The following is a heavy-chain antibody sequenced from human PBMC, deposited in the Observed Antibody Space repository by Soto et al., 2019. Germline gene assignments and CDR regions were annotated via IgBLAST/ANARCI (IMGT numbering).Heavy chain of an antibody. V-gene: IGHV4-4*02. D-gene: IGHD3-22*01. CDR1: GGSISSSNW. Sequence: SETLSLTCAVSGGSISSSNWWSWVRQPPGKGLEWIGEIYHSGSTNYNPSLKSRVTISGDTSKNQFSLKLSSVTAADTAVYYCARSRGGYFDYWGQGTLVTVS. CDR2: IYHSGST. J-gene: IGHJ4*02. CDR3: ARSRGGYFDY.